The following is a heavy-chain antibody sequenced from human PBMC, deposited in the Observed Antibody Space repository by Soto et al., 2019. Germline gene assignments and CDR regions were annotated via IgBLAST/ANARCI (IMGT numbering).Heavy chain of an antibody. V-gene: IGHV4-59*01. Sequence: SETLSLTCTVSGGSISSYYWSWIRQPPGKGLEWIGYIYYSGSTNHNPSLQRRVTISVDTSKNQFSLKLSSVTAADTAVYFCAIVDYGDCQGGGYYYYVDVWGKGTTVTVSS. D-gene: IGHD4-17*01. J-gene: IGHJ6*03. CDR1: GGSISSYY. CDR2: IYYSGST. CDR3: AIVDYGDCQGGGYYYYVDV.